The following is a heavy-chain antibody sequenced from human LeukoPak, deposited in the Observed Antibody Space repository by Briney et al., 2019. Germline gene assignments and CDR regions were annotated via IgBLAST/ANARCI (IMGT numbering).Heavy chain of an antibody. V-gene: IGHV1-69*13. CDR2: IIPIFGTA. Sequence: SVKVSCKASGYTFTGYYMHWVRQAPGQGLEWMGGIIPIFGTANYAQKFQGRVTITADESTSTAYMELSSLRSEDTAVYYCARGIGYSFDYWGQGTLVTVSS. J-gene: IGHJ4*02. CDR1: GYTFTGYY. CDR3: ARGIGYSFDY. D-gene: IGHD2-21*01.